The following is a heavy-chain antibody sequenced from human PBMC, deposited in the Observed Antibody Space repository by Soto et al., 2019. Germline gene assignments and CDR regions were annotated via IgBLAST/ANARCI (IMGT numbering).Heavy chain of an antibody. CDR1: GFTFSSYW. CDR2: IKQDGSEK. J-gene: IGHJ3*02. D-gene: IGHD1-26*01. Sequence: GGSLRLSCAASGFTFSSYWMSWVRQAPGKGLEWVANIKQDGSEKYYVDSVKGRFTISRDNAKNSLYLQMNSLRSEDTAVYYCARDRSGSYYRAFDIWGQGTMVTVSS. CDR3: ARDRSGSYYRAFDI. V-gene: IGHV3-7*01.